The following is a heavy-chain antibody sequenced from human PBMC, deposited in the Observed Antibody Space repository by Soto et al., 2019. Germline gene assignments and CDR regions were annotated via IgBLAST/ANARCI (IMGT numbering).Heavy chain of an antibody. CDR3: ARGAAVTWYYYYGMDV. CDR1: GFTFSSYE. CDR2: ISSSGSTI. Sequence: PGGSLRLSCAASGFTFSSYEMNWVRQAPGKGLEWVSYISSSGSTIYYADSVKGQFTISRDNAKNSLYLQMHSLRAEDTAVYYCARGAAVTWYYYYGMDVRGQGTTVTVSS. J-gene: IGHJ6*02. V-gene: IGHV3-48*03. D-gene: IGHD4-17*01.